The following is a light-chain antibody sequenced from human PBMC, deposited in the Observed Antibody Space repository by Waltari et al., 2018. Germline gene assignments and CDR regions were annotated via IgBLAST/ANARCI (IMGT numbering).Light chain of an antibody. V-gene: IGLV2-8*01. Sequence: QSVLTQPPSASGSPGQSVTISCTGSSSDVGGYNSVSWYQRHPGKAPKLMIYDVNKRPSGVPYLFSGAKSGNTASLPVSGRQVEDEGDYYCGSYADTSTWVFGGGTSLTVL. CDR3: GSYADTSTWV. CDR1: SSDVGGYNS. J-gene: IGLJ3*02. CDR2: DVN.